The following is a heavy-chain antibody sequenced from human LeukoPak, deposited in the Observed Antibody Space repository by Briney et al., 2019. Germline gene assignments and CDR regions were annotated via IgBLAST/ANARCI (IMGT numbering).Heavy chain of an antibody. CDR1: GFTFSSYA. Sequence: PGRSLRLSCAASGFTFSSYAMHWVRRAPGKGLEWVAVISYDGSNKYYADSVKGRFTISRDNSKNTLYLQMNSLRAEDTAVYYCARDNAVGLWFGELFRSGWFDPWGQGTLVTVSS. J-gene: IGHJ5*02. CDR3: ARDNAVGLWFGELFRSGWFDP. V-gene: IGHV3-30*04. D-gene: IGHD3-10*01. CDR2: ISYDGSNK.